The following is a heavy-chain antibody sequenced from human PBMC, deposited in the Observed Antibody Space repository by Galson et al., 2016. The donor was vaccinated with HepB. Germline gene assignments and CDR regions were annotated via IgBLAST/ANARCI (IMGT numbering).Heavy chain of an antibody. D-gene: IGHD3-10*02. CDR1: GFTFTRYW. J-gene: IGHJ4*02. V-gene: IGHV3-7*01. Sequence: SLRLSCAASGFTFTRYWMSWVRQAPGKGLEWVANINEDGSEENYVDSVRGRFTISRDNAKNSLYLQMSRLRAGDTALYYCVKEPDNDVQWGQGTRVTVS. CDR2: INEDGSEE. CDR3: VKEPDNDVQ.